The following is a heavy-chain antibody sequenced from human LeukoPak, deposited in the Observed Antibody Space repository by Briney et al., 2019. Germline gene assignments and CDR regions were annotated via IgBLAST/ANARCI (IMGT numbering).Heavy chain of an antibody. CDR3: ARGRYDSSGYFQD. J-gene: IGHJ1*01. Sequence: GGSLRLSCAASGFTFSSYDMTWVRQAPGKGLEWVSGISASGDSPYYADSVKGRFTISRDNSKNTLFLQMSSLRAEDTAIYYCARGRYDSSGYFQDWGQGTLVTVSS. V-gene: IGHV3-23*01. D-gene: IGHD3-22*01. CDR2: ISASGDSP. CDR1: GFTFSSYD.